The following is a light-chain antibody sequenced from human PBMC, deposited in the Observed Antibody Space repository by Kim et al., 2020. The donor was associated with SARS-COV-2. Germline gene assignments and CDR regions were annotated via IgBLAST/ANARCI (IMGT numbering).Light chain of an antibody. CDR2: RNN. V-gene: IGLV1-47*01. Sequence: GQRFHISCPGSSSNTGSNYLYWYQQLPGTAPKLLIYRNNQRPSGVPDRFSGSKSGTSASLAISGLRSEDEADYYCAAWDDSLSGVVFGGGTQLTVL. CDR1: SSNTGSNY. J-gene: IGLJ2*01. CDR3: AAWDDSLSGVV.